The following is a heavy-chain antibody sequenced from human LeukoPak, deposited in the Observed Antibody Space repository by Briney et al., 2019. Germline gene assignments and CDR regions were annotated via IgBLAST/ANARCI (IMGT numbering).Heavy chain of an antibody. Sequence: SVKVSCKASGGTFSSYAISWVRQAPGQGLEWMGRIIPILGIANYAQKFQGRVTITADKSTSTAYMELSSLRSEDTAVYYSARXXXXXXXXXXXXXXXXPHRGDYYYYYYGMDVWGQGTTVTVSS. V-gene: IGHV1-69*04. D-gene: IGHD2-21*01. CDR3: ARXXXXXXXXXXXXXXXXPHRGDYYYYYYGMDV. CDR2: IIPILGIA. CDR1: GGTFSSYA. J-gene: IGHJ6*02.